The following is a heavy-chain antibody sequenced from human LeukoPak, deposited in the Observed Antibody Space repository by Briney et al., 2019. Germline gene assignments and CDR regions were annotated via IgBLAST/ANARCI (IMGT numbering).Heavy chain of an antibody. J-gene: IGHJ4*02. Sequence: ASVKVSCKASGYTFTDYYIHWVRQAPGQGFEWMGWINPSGGSTSYAQKFQGRVTMTRDMSTSTVYMELSSLRSEDTAVYYCARERYYDSSGYSDYWGQGTLVTVSS. V-gene: IGHV1-46*01. D-gene: IGHD3-22*01. CDR2: INPSGGST. CDR1: GYTFTDYY. CDR3: ARERYYDSSGYSDY.